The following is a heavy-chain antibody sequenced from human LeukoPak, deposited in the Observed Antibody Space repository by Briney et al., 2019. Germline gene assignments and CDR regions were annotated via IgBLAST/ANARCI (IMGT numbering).Heavy chain of an antibody. CDR3: ASGYCSSTSCYLYYMDV. V-gene: IGHV1-69*02. J-gene: IGHJ6*03. CDR2: IIPIFGIA. Sequence: GASVKVSCKASGGTFSSYTISWVRQAPGQGLEWMGRIIPIFGIANYAQKFQGRVTNTADKSTSTAYMELSSLRSEDTAVYYCASGYCSSTSCYLYYMDVWGKGTTVTVSS. CDR1: GGTFSSYT. D-gene: IGHD2-2*03.